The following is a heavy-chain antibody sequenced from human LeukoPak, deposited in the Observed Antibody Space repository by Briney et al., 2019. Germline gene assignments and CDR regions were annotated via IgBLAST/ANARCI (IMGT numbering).Heavy chain of an antibody. CDR3: ARALLRYFDKDY. CDR1: GYTFTVYY. J-gene: IGHJ4*02. Sequence: ASVNVSSTPSGYTFTVYYMHWVRQAPGQGLGWMGWSNTNSGGTNYAQKFQGRVTMTRDTSISTAYMELSRLRSDDTAVYYCARALLRYFDKDYWGQGTLVTVSS. D-gene: IGHD3-9*01. V-gene: IGHV1-2*02. CDR2: SNTNSGGT.